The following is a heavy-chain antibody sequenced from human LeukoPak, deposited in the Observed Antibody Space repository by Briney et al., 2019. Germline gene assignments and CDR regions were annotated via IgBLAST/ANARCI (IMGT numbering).Heavy chain of an antibody. Sequence: PGGSLRLSCAASGFTFSSYSMNWVRQAPGKGLEWVSAITGSGSSTYYADSVKGRFTISRDNSKNTLYLRMNSLRAEDTAVYYCAMRWELHALDIWGQGTVVTVSS. V-gene: IGHV3-23*05. CDR3: AMRWELHALDI. CDR1: GFTFSSYS. J-gene: IGHJ3*02. CDR2: ITGSGSST. D-gene: IGHD1-26*01.